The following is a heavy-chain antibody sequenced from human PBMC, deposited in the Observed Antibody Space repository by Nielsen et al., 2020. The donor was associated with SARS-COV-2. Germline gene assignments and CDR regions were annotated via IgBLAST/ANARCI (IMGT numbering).Heavy chain of an antibody. Sequence: SETLSLTCAVSGGSVSSNDWWTWVRQSPGKGLEWIGEVSHSGSINYNPSLKSRVTLSMDKSKRQFSLRLTSVSAADTAVYFCAISRSAGGWSAWFDPWGQGTLVSVSS. V-gene: IGHV4-4*02. CDR1: GGSVSSNDW. CDR2: VSHSGSI. D-gene: IGHD6-19*01. CDR3: AISRSAGGWSAWFDP. J-gene: IGHJ5*02.